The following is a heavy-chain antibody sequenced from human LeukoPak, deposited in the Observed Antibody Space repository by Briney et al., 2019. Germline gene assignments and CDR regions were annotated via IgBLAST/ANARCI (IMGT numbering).Heavy chain of an antibody. J-gene: IGHJ4*02. CDR2: ISSSSSYI. Sequence: PGGSLRLSCAASGFTFSSYSMNWVRQAPGKGLEWVSSISSSSSYIYYADSVKGRLTISRDNAKNSLYLQMNSLRAEDTAVYYCARGPRYYYDSSGYSYFDYWGQGTLVTVSS. V-gene: IGHV3-21*01. CDR1: GFTFSSYS. D-gene: IGHD3-22*01. CDR3: ARGPRYYYDSSGYSYFDY.